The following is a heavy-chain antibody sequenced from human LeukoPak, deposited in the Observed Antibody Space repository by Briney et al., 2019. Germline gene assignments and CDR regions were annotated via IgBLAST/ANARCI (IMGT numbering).Heavy chain of an antibody. Sequence: ASVKVSCKASGYTFTSYGINWVRQAPGQGLEWMGSIVVYNGITNYAQKMQDRVTMTTDTSTGTAYMELRSLRYDDTAVYYCATGQYSGCYYFDYWGQGTLLTVSS. CDR1: GYTFTSYG. CDR3: ATGQYSGCYYFDY. V-gene: IGHV1-18*01. J-gene: IGHJ4*02. CDR2: IVVYNGIT. D-gene: IGHD1-26*01.